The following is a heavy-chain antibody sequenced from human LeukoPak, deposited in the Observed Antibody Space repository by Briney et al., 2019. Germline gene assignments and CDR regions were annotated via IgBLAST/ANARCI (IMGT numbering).Heavy chain of an antibody. CDR1: GGSISSYY. D-gene: IGHD5-24*01. CDR2: IYYSGST. Sequence: SETLSLTCTVSGGSISSYYWSWIRQPPGKGLEWIGYIYYSGSTNYNPSLKSRVAISVNTSKNQFSLKLSSVTAADTAVYYCASLRDGYTWFDPWGQGTLVTVSS. V-gene: IGHV4-59*01. CDR3: ASLRDGYTWFDP. J-gene: IGHJ5*02.